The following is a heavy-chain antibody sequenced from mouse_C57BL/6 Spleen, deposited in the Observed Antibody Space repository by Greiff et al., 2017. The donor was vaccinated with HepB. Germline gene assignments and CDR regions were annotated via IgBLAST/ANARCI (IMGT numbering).Heavy chain of an antibody. CDR3: ARGILRSY. D-gene: IGHD1-1*01. CDR1: GYTFTDYN. CDR2: INPNNGGT. V-gene: IGHV1-18*01. J-gene: IGHJ1*03. Sequence: VQLQQSGPELVKPGASVKIPCKASGYTFTDYNMDWVKQSHGKSLEWIGDINPNNGGTIYNQKFKGKATLTVDKSSSTAYMELRSLTSEDTAVYYCARGILRSYWGTGTTVTVSS.